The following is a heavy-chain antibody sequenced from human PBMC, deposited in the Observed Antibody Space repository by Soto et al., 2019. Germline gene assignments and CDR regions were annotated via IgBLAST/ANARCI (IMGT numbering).Heavy chain of an antibody. CDR1: GFTFSSYG. D-gene: IGHD3-3*01. J-gene: IGHJ4*02. Sequence: PGGSLRLSCAASGFTFSSYGMHWVRQAPGKGLEWVAVIWYDGSNKYYADSVKGRFTISRDNSKNTLYLQMNSLRAEDTAVYYCARDLGGEYYDFWSGPVDYWGQGTLVTVSS. CDR3: ARDLGGEYYDFWSGPVDY. CDR2: IWYDGSNK. V-gene: IGHV3-33*01.